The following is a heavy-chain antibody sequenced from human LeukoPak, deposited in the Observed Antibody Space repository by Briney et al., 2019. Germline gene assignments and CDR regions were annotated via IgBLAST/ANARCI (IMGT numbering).Heavy chain of an antibody. J-gene: IGHJ5*02. V-gene: IGHV4-31*11. D-gene: IGHD6-13*01. Sequence: SETLSLTCAVYGGSFSGYYWSWIRQHPGKGLEWIGYIYYSGSTYYNPSLKSRVTISVDTSKNQFSLKLSSVTAADTAVYYCARGIAAAGSNWFDPWGQGTLVTVSS. CDR1: GGSFSGYY. CDR3: ARGIAAAGSNWFDP. CDR2: IYYSGST.